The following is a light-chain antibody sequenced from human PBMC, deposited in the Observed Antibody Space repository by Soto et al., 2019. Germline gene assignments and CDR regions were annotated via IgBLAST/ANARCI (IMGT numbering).Light chain of an antibody. CDR2: GAS. Sequence: EIVFTQSPATLSVSPGERATLSCRASQSVSGDLAWYHHKPGQAPRLLIYGASNRATGIPDRFSGSGSGTDFTLTISRLEPEDFAVYYCQQYGSSGTFGQGTKVDIK. V-gene: IGKV3-20*01. CDR3: QQYGSSGT. CDR1: QSVSGD. J-gene: IGKJ1*01.